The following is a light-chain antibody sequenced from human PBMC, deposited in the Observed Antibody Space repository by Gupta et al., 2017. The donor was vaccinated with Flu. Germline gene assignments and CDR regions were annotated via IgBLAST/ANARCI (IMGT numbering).Light chain of an antibody. CDR3: AAWDDSLKGQV. CDR2: SNN. Sequence: RVTISCSGSSSNIGSNTVSWYQQLPGTAPKLLIYSNNQRPSGVPDRFSGSKSGTSASLAISGLQSEDEADYYCAAWDDSLKGQVFGTGTKVTVL. J-gene: IGLJ1*01. CDR1: SSNIGSNT. V-gene: IGLV1-44*01.